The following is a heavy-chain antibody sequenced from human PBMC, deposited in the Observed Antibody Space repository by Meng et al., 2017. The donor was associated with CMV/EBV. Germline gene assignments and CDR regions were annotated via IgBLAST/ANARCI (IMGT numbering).Heavy chain of an antibody. V-gene: IGHV1-2*02. J-gene: IGHJ1*01. CDR1: GYTFTGYY. Sequence: ASVKVSCKASGYTFTGYYMHWVRQAPGQGLEWMGWINPNSGGTNYAQKFQGRVTMTRDTSISTAYMELSRLRSDDTAVYYCASHILAYCGGDRYSEYFQHWGQGTLVTVSS. D-gene: IGHD2-21*01. CDR2: INPNSGGT. CDR3: ASHILAYCGGDRYSEYFQH.